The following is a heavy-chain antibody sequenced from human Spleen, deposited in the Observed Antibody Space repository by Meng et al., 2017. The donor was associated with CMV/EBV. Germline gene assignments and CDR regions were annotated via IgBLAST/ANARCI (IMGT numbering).Heavy chain of an antibody. CDR2: IIPNSGDT. J-gene: IGHJ4*02. V-gene: IGHV1-2*02. D-gene: IGHD1-1*01. CDR1: GGTFSSYA. CDR3: AREKWAQLERLQYGYY. Sequence: ASVKVSCKASGGTFSSYAISWVRQAPGQGLEWMGGIIPNSGDTRYAQEFQGRVTMTRDTFISTVYMELSRLESGDTAVYYCAREKWAQLERLQYGYYWGQGTLVTVSS.